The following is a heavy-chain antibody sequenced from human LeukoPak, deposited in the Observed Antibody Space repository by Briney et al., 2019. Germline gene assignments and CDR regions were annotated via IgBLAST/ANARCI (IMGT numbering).Heavy chain of an antibody. D-gene: IGHD1-7*01. V-gene: IGHV3-33*01. CDR2: IWSDATTK. Sequence: GRSLRLSCAASGFTFSSYGMHWVRQAQGKRLERVAVIWSDATTKYYADSVKGRFTISRDNSENTLYLQMNSLRAEDSAVYYCAREGPVPGTGPFDYWGQGALVTVPS. CDR1: GFTFSSYG. CDR3: AREGPVPGTGPFDY. J-gene: IGHJ4*02.